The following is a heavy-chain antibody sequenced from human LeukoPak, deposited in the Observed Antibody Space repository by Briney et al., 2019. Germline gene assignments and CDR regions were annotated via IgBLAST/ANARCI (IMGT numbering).Heavy chain of an antibody. Sequence: PSETLSLTCAVYGGSFSGYYWSWIRQPPGKWLEWIGEINHSGSTNYNPSLKSRVTISVDTSKNQFSLKLSSVTAADTAVYYCARHRRWLQWRDSYHDYWGQGTLVTVSS. CDR2: INHSGST. D-gene: IGHD5-24*01. V-gene: IGHV4-34*01. CDR1: GGSFSGYY. CDR3: ARHRRWLQWRDSYHDY. J-gene: IGHJ4*02.